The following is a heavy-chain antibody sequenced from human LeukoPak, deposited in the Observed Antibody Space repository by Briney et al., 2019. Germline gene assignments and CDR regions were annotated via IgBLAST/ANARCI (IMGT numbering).Heavy chain of an antibody. CDR2: ISWNSGSI. J-gene: IGHJ4*02. D-gene: IGHD4-17*01. Sequence: GRSLRLSCAASGFTFDDYAMHWVRQAPGKGLEWVSGISWNSGSIGYADSVKGRLTISRDNAKNSLYLQMNSLRAEDTALYYCAKDIYGDYVFYYFDYWGQGTLVTVSS. CDR1: GFTFDDYA. CDR3: AKDIYGDYVFYYFDY. V-gene: IGHV3-9*01.